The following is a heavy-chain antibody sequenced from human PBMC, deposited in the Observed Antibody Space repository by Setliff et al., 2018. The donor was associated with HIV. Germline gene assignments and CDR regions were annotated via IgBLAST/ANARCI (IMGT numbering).Heavy chain of an antibody. Sequence: ASVKVSCKASGYTFATYAVLWVRQAPGQRLESMGWINPGNGNTKYSQKFQGRVTITRNTSISTAYMELSSLRSEDTAVYYCARVVVRGVTFIAEYFQHWGQGTLVTVSS. J-gene: IGHJ1*01. V-gene: IGHV1-3*01. CDR1: GYTFATYA. CDR2: INPGNGNT. CDR3: ARVVVRGVTFIAEYFQH. D-gene: IGHD3-10*01.